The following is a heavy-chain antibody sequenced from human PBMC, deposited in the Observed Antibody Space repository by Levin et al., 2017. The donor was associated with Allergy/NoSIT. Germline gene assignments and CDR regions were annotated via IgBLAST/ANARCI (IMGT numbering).Heavy chain of an antibody. Sequence: PQASVKVSCKASGYTFTNYAMNWVRQAPGQGLEWMGWINTNTGNPTYAQGFKGRFVFFLDISVSTAYLQISSLKTEDTAVYYCARDPGGRSLGPWGQGTLVTVSS. CDR3: ARDPGGRSLGP. J-gene: IGHJ5*02. CDR1: GYTFTNYA. D-gene: IGHD3-16*01. CDR2: INTNTGNP. V-gene: IGHV7-4-1*02.